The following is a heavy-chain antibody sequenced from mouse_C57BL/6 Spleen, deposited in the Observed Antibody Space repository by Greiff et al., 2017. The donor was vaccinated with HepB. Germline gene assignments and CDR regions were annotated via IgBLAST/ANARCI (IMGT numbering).Heavy chain of an antibody. J-gene: IGHJ3*01. D-gene: IGHD1-1*01. Sequence: EVNVVESGGGLVKPGGSLKLSCAASGFTFSDYGMHWVRQAPEKGLEWVAYISSGSSTIYYADTVKGRFTISRDNAKNTLFLQMTSLRSEDTAMYYCARPYYYGSSKAWFAYWGQGTLVTVSA. V-gene: IGHV5-17*01. CDR1: GFTFSDYG. CDR2: ISSGSSTI. CDR3: ARPYYYGSSKAWFAY.